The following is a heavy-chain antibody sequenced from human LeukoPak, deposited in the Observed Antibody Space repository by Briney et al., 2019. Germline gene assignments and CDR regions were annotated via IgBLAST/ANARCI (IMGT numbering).Heavy chain of an antibody. CDR1: GFTFSNYW. D-gene: IGHD3-10*01. V-gene: IGHV3-7*01. Sequence: PGGSLRLSCVASGFTFSNYWMSWVRQAPGKGLEWVANIKQDGSEKYYVDSVKGRFTISRDNAKNSLYLQMNSLRAEDTAVYYCASDGILLWFGELWAWGQGTLVTVSS. CDR2: IKQDGSEK. CDR3: ASDGILLWFGELWA. J-gene: IGHJ4*02.